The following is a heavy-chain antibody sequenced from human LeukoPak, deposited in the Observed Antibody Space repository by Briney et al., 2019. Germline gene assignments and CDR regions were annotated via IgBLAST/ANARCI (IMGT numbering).Heavy chain of an antibody. V-gene: IGHV3-21*01. CDR3: ASDSSGYVDY. CDR1: GFTFSSYS. CDR2: ISSSSSYI. D-gene: IGHD3-22*01. J-gene: IGHJ4*02. Sequence: GGSLRLSCAASGFTFSSYSMNWVRQAPGKGLEWVSSISSSSSYIYYADSVKGRFTISRDNAKNSLYLQMNSLRAEDTAVYYCASDSSGYVDYWGQGTLVTVSS.